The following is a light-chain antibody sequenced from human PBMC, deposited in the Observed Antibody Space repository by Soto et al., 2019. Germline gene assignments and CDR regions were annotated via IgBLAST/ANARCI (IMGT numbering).Light chain of an antibody. CDR3: QQYYCYPPRT. V-gene: IGKV1-8*01. CDR2: AAS. Sequence: AIRMTQSPSSFSASTGDRVTITCRASQGISSDLGWYQQKPGKAPKLLIYAASTLQSGVPSRFSGSGSGTDVILTTSCRLSEDFATNYCQQYYCYPPRTFGQGTRLEIK. CDR1: QGISSD. J-gene: IGKJ5*01.